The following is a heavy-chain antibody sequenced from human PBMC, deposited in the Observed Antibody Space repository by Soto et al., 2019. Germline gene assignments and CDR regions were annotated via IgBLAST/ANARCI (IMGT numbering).Heavy chain of an antibody. J-gene: IGHJ5*02. V-gene: IGHV4-4*02. CDR2: IHHSGST. CDR3: ARARQYCSSSSCYLDP. D-gene: IGHD2-2*01. Sequence: SETLSLTCGVSGDSVSSNNWWNWVRQPPGKGLEWIGEIHHSGSTNYNPSLKSRVTISVDKSKNQFSLKLNSVTAADTAVYYCARARQYCSSSSCYLDPWGQGALVTVSS. CDR1: GDSVSSNNW.